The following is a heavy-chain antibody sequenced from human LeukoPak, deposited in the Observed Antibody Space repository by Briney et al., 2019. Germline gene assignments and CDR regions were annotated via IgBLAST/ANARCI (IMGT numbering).Heavy chain of an antibody. D-gene: IGHD6-13*01. J-gene: IGHJ4*02. V-gene: IGHV3-21*01. CDR1: GFTFSSYS. CDR2: ISSSSSFI. CDR3: ARGYRSSWYLD. Sequence: GGSLRLSCAGSGFTFSSYSMSWVRQAPWKGLEFVSSISSSSSFIYYADSVTGRFTISRDNAKKSLSLQMNSLKADDTAVYYCARGYRSSWYLDWGQGTLVTVSS.